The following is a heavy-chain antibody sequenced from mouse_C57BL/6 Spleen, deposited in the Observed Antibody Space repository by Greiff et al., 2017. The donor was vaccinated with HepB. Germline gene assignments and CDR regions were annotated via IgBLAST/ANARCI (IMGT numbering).Heavy chain of an antibody. V-gene: IGHV14-4*01. J-gene: IGHJ1*03. Sequence: VQLQQSGAELVRPGASVKLSCTASGFNIKDDYMHGVKQRPEQGLEWIGWSDPENGDTEYASKFQGKATITADTSSNTAYLQLSSLTSEDTAVYYWTTKRYGINYWYFDVWGTGTTVTVSS. CDR2: SDPENGDT. D-gene: IGHD2-1*01. CDR1: GFNIKDDY. CDR3: TTKRYGINYWYFDV.